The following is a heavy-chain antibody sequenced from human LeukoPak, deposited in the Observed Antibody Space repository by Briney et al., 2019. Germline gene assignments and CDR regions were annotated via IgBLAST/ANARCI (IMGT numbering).Heavy chain of an antibody. D-gene: IGHD3-10*01. V-gene: IGHV1-18*01. CDR1: GYTFTSYG. CDR3: ARADPTSEHYGSGSYYCAFDY. Sequence: GASVKVSCKASGYTFTSYGISWVRQAPGQGLEWMGWISAYNDNTNYAQKLQGRVTMTTDTSTSTAYMELRSLRSDDTAVYYCARADPTSEHYGSGSYYCAFDYWGQGTLVTVSS. J-gene: IGHJ4*02. CDR2: ISAYNDNT.